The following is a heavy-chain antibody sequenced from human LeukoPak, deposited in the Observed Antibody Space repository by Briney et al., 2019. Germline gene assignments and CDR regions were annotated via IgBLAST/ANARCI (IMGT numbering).Heavy chain of an antibody. Sequence: PSETLSLTCTVSGGSISSYYWSWIRQPPGKGLEWIGYIYYSGSTNYNPSLKSRVTISVDTSKNQFSLKLSSVTAADTAVYYCARGEQQLVFDPWGQGTLVTVSS. J-gene: IGHJ5*02. D-gene: IGHD6-13*01. CDR3: ARGEQQLVFDP. V-gene: IGHV4-59*01. CDR1: GGSISSYY. CDR2: IYYSGST.